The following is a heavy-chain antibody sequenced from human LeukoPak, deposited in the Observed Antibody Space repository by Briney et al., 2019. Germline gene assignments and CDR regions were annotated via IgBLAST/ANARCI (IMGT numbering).Heavy chain of an antibody. CDR3: ARSEIYCNNGFCYREPCDY. V-gene: IGHV1-2*02. D-gene: IGHD2-8*01. CDR2: INPYSGGT. Sequence: ASVKVSCKASGYVFTDYYIHWVRQAPGQGLEWMGWINPYSGGTNYAQKFRGRVTMNRDTSISTAYVDLSRLTSDDTAVYYCARSEIYCNNGFCYREPCDYWGQGTLVTVSS. CDR1: GYVFTDYY. J-gene: IGHJ4*02.